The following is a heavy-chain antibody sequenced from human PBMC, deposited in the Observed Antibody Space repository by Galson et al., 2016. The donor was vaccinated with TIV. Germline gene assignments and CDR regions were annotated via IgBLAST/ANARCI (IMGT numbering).Heavy chain of an antibody. V-gene: IGHV3-23*01. Sequence: SLRLSYAASGITFSSYAMSWVRQAPGKGLEWVSAISGGGGSTYYADSVKGRFTISRDNSKSTLYLQLDSLRVEDTAVYYCAKMDSSGLSYARRFDYWGQGTLVTVSS. CDR2: ISGGGGST. D-gene: IGHD3-22*01. CDR3: AKMDSSGLSYARRFDY. J-gene: IGHJ4*02. CDR1: GITFSSYA.